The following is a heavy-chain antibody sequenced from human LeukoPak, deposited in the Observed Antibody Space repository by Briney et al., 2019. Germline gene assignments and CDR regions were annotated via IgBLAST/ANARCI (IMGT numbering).Heavy chain of an antibody. Sequence: PGGSLRPSWAPPGLTFDDNTMHWVRQAPGKGREWVSLISWDGGSTYYADSVKGRFTISRDNSKNSLYLQMNSLRTEDTALYYCAKDSRLLYSSSWYLLDYWGQGTLVTVSS. V-gene: IGHV3-43*01. CDR3: AKDSRLLYSSSWYLLDY. J-gene: IGHJ4*02. D-gene: IGHD6-13*01. CDR2: ISWDGGST. CDR1: GLTFDDNT.